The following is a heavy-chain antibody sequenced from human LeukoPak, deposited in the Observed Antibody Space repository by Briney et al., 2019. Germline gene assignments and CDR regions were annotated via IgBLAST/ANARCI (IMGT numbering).Heavy chain of an antibody. CDR1: GYTFNNYG. V-gene: IGHV7-4-1*02. D-gene: IGHD6-13*01. Sequence: GASVRVSCKASGYTFNNYGISWVRQAPGQGLEWMGWINTNTGNPTYAQGFTGRFVFSLDTSVSTAYLQISSLKAEDTAVYYCARNSIRSSSRANWFDPWGQGTLVTVSS. CDR3: ARNSIRSSSRANWFDP. J-gene: IGHJ5*02. CDR2: INTNTGNP.